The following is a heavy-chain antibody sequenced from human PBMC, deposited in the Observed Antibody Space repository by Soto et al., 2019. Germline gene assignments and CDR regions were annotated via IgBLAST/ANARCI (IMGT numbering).Heavy chain of an antibody. Sequence: QVQLVQSGAEVKKPGASVKVSCKTSGYSFTRDDINWVRQAVGQGLQWLGWVNPKNGDTGYAQEFQGRXSXTXXISISTAYMELTGLRPEDTAVYYCARVDETGWFAPWGQGTLVTVSS. J-gene: IGHJ5*02. CDR1: GYSFTRDD. CDR3: ARVDETGWFAP. V-gene: IGHV1-8*01. CDR2: VNPKNGDT.